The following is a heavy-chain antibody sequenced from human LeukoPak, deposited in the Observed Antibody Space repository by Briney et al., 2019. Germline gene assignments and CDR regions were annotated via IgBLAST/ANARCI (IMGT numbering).Heavy chain of an antibody. D-gene: IGHD4-17*01. Sequence: ASVKVSCKASGYTFTGYYMHWVRQAPGQGLEWMGWINPNSGGTNYAQKFQGRVTMTRDTSISTAYMELSRLRSDDTAVYYCARASDDYGDSNYYYYMDVWGKGTTVTVSS. V-gene: IGHV1-2*02. CDR2: INPNSGGT. J-gene: IGHJ6*03. CDR1: GYTFTGYY. CDR3: ARASDDYGDSNYYYYMDV.